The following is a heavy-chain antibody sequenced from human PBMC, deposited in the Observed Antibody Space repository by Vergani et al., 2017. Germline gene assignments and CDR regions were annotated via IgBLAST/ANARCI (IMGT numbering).Heavy chain of an antibody. CDR3: ARRSSSYYFDI. D-gene: IGHD3-22*01. CDR1: GASVNSYY. CDR2: VSFRGDT. Sequence: QVKLQESGPGLVKPSETLSLTCTVSGASVNSYYWSLIRQPPGKGLEWMGYVSFRGDTLYDPSVKGRMTISLNTSSNQFSLYLTSVTAADTAVYYCARRSSSYYFDIWGQGVLITVSS. J-gene: IGHJ5*02. V-gene: IGHV4-59*02.